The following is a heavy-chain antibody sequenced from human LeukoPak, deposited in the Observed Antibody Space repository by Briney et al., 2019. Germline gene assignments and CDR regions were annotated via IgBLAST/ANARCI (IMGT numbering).Heavy chain of an antibody. J-gene: IGHJ5*02. Sequence: SETLSLTCTVSGGSISSHYWSRIRQPPGKGLEWIGYIYYSGSTNYNPSLKSRVTISVDTSKNQFSLKLSSVTAADTAVYYCARGAYGSGSPPNWFDPWGQGTLVTVSS. CDR3: ARGAYGSGSPPNWFDP. D-gene: IGHD3-10*01. CDR1: GGSISSHY. V-gene: IGHV4-59*11. CDR2: IYYSGST.